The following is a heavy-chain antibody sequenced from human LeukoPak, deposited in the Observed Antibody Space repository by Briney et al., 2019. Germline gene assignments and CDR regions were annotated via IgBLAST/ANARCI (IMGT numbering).Heavy chain of an antibody. Sequence: SGPTLVNPTQTLTLTCTFSGFSLSTSGVGGGWIRQPPGKALEWLALIYWNDDKRYSPSLKSRLTITKDTSKNQVVLTMTNMDPVDTATYYCARTLKERITIFGVVIRGFDYWGQGTLVTVSS. CDR3: ARTLKERITIFGVVIRGFDY. CDR1: GFSLSTSGVG. J-gene: IGHJ4*02. V-gene: IGHV2-5*01. CDR2: IYWNDDK. D-gene: IGHD3-3*01.